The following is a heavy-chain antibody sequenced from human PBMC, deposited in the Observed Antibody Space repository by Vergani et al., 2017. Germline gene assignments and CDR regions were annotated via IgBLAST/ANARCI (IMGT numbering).Heavy chain of an antibody. CDR3: ARQVAVAGPFDY. CDR2: IYHSGST. D-gene: IGHD6-19*01. Sequence: QVQLQESGPGLVKPSETLSLTCTVSGYSISSGYYWGWIRQPPGKGLEWIGSIYHSGSTYYNPSLKSRVTISVDTSKNQFSLKLSSVTAADTAVYYCARQVAVAGPFDYWGQGTLVTVSS. CDR1: GYSISSGYY. J-gene: IGHJ4*02. V-gene: IGHV4-38-2*02.